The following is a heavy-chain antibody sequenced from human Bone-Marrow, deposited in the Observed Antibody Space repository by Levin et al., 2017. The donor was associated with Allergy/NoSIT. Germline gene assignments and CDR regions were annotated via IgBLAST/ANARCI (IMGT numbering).Heavy chain of an antibody. J-gene: IGHJ3*02. CDR2: ISSSGSDM. V-gene: IGHV3-21*01. D-gene: IGHD2-8*02. Sequence: GESLKISCTVSGFTFSIYSINWVRQAPGKGLEWVSSISSSGSDMYYVDSVKGRFTISRDNAKHSLTLQMNSLRAEDTAVYYWARGIIGDVRVAHKEAFDIWGQATIVSVSS. CDR3: ARGIIGDVRVAHKEAFDI. CDR1: GFTFSIYS.